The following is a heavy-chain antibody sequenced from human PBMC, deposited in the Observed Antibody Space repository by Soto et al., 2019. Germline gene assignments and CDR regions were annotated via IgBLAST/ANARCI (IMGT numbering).Heavy chain of an antibody. CDR2: INHSGST. CDR3: ARGRAVRGADASYGMDV. D-gene: IGHD3-10*01. J-gene: IGHJ6*02. CDR1: GGSFSGXY. Sequence: LXLXCAVYGGSFSGXYWSWIPHPPGKGLEWIGEINHSGSTNYNPSLKGRVTISVDTSKNHFSLKLSSVTAADTAVYYFARGRAVRGADASYGMDVWGQGTTGTVSS. V-gene: IGHV4-34*01.